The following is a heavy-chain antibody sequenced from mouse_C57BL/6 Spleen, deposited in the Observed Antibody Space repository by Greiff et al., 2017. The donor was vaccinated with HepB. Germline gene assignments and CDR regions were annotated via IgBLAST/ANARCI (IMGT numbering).Heavy chain of an antibody. J-gene: IGHJ4*01. CDR1: GYAFSSSW. Sequence: QVQLKESGPELVKPGASVKISCKASGYAFSSSWMNWVKQRPGKGLEWIGRIYPGDGDTNYNGNFKGKATLTADESSSTAYMQHSSLTSEDSAVYFCARWHSNYEVGYWGQGTSVTVSS. CDR3: ARWHSNYEVGY. V-gene: IGHV1-82*01. CDR2: IYPGDGDT. D-gene: IGHD2-5*01.